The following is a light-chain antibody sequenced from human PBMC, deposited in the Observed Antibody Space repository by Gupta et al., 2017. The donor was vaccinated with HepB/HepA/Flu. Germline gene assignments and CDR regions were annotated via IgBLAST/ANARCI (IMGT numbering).Light chain of an antibody. CDR2: GAS. CDR3: QQYDGRPPLT. J-gene: IGKJ4*01. Sequence: ETLLTQSPATLSVSPGERVTLSCRASQSVSRNLAWYQKKPGQAPRLLSYGASTRATGIPARFIGSGSETEFTLTISSLQSEDFAVYYCQQYDGRPPLTFGGGTKVEIK. V-gene: IGKV3-15*01. CDR1: QSVSRN.